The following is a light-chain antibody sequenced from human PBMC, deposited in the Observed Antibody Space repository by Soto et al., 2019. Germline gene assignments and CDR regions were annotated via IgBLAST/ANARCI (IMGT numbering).Light chain of an antibody. CDR1: QSISSW. J-gene: IGKJ1*01. Sequence: DIQMTQSPSTLSASVGDRVTITCRASQSISSWLAWYQQKPGKAPTLLIYKASSLESGVPSRFSGSGSGTEFTLTSSSLQPDACPTSDCQQYNSYPWTVGQGSTV. CDR2: KAS. V-gene: IGKV1-5*03. CDR3: QQYNSYPWT.